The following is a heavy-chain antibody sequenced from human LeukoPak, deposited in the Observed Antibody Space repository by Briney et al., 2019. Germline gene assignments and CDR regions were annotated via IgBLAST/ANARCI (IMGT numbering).Heavy chain of an antibody. J-gene: IGHJ4*02. CDR3: ARDPSAGPHFDY. Sequence: GGSLTLSCAASGFTFSSYSMDWVRQAPGKGLEWVSSISSSSSYIYYADSVKGRFTISRDNAKNSLYLQMNRLRAEDTAVYYCARDPSAGPHFDYWGQGTLVTVSS. V-gene: IGHV3-21*01. CDR2: ISSSSSYI. CDR1: GFTFSSYS. D-gene: IGHD3-3*01.